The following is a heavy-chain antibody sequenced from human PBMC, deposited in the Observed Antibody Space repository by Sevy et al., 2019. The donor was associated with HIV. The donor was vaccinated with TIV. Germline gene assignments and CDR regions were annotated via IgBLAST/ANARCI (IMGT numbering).Heavy chain of an antibody. CDR1: GFTFSNYW. CDR3: AREGYYDYIWGSYRYFNDY. CDR2: IKQDGSEK. J-gene: IGHJ4*02. Sequence: GGSLRLSCAASGFTFSNYWMTWVRQAPGKGLEWVAHIKQDGSEKHYVDSVKGRFTISRDNSKNSVYLQMNSLRAEDTAVYFSAREGYYDYIWGSYRYFNDYWGQGILVTVSS. V-gene: IGHV3-7*03. D-gene: IGHD3-16*02.